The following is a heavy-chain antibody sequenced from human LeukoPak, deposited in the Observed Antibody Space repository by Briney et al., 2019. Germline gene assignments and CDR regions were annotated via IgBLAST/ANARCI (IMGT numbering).Heavy chain of an antibody. V-gene: IGHV4-39*02. CDR1: GASISSSIHY. CDR2: VYYSGGT. J-gene: IGHJ4*02. CDR3: ARDPTYSSSP. D-gene: IGHD6-13*01. Sequence: SETLSLTCAVSGASISSSIHYWGWVRQPPGKGLEWIGSVYYSGGTYYNPSLESRLTISVDTSNNRFSLKLKSVTAADTAVFYCARDPTYSSSPWGQGTLVTVSS.